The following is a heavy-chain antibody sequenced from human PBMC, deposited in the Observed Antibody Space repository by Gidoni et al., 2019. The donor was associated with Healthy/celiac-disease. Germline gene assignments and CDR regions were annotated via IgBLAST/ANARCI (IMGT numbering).Heavy chain of an antibody. CDR3: ARPLEIVGAPDY. D-gene: IGHD1-26*01. CDR1: GFSISSAYS. CDR2: IYHSGRT. Sequence: QVHLQESGPGLVQPSATLSLTCAVSGFSISSAYSWGWIRQPPGKGLEWSGRIYHSGRTYYNPYLKRRVTISVDTSKNQFSLKLSSVTAADAAVYYCARPLEIVGAPDYWGQGTLVTVSS. V-gene: IGHV4-38-2*01. J-gene: IGHJ4*02.